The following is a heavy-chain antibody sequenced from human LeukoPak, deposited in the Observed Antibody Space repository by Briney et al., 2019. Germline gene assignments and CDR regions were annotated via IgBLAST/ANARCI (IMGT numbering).Heavy chain of an antibody. V-gene: IGHV4-39*01. CDR1: GDSITGYY. Sequence: SETLSLTCSVSGDSITGYYWGWIRQPPGKGLEWIGNIYYTGNTNYNPSLKSRVTISVDTSKNQFSLKLSSVTAADTAVYYCARTRYYYNSRSYGAPYYFDYWGQGTLVTVSS. CDR3: ARTRYYYNSRSYGAPYYFDY. D-gene: IGHD3-10*01. J-gene: IGHJ4*02. CDR2: IYYTGNT.